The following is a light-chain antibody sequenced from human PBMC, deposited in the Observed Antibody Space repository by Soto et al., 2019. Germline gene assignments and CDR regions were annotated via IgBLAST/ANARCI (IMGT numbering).Light chain of an antibody. V-gene: IGLV2-14*01. CDR1: SSDVGGYNY. CDR2: DVS. J-gene: IGLJ2*01. Sequence: QSVLTQPASVSGSPGQSITISCTGTSSDVGGYNYVSWYQQHPGKAPKLMIYDVSNRPSGVFNRFSGSKSVNTASLTISGLQAEDAAVYYCGSYTGSSTYVVLGGVTKLTAL. CDR3: GSYTGSSTYVV.